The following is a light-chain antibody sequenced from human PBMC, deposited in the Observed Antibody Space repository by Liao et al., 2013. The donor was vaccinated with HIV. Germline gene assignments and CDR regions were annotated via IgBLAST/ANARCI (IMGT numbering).Light chain of an antibody. J-gene: IGLJ1*01. CDR2: DDD. CDR1: KLGNKY. V-gene: IGLV3-1*01. CDR3: QAWDSTTAV. Sequence: SYALTQPPSVSVSPGQTAIITCSGHKLGNKYTSWYQQKPGQSPVLVIYDDDKRPSGIPERFSGSNSGNTATLTISGTQAMDEADFYCQAWDSTTAVFGSGTTVTV.